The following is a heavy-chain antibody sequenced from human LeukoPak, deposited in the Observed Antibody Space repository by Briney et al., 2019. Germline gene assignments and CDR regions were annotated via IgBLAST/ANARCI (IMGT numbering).Heavy chain of an antibody. CDR1: GGSISNYY. J-gene: IGHJ4*02. CDR3: ARVGDIAAAGWYYFDY. Sequence: SETLSLTCTVSGGSISNYYWSWIRQPPGKGLEWIGYIYYSGSTNYNPSLKSRVTMSVDTSKNQFSLKLSSVTAADTAVYYCARVGDIAAAGWYYFDYWGQGTLVTVSS. D-gene: IGHD6-13*01. CDR2: IYYSGST. V-gene: IGHV4-59*01.